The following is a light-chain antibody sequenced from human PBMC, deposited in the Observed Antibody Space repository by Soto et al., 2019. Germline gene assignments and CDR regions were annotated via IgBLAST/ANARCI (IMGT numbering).Light chain of an antibody. CDR1: QSISSN. Sequence: EIVMTQSPATLSVSPGERATLSCRASQSISSNLAWYQQKPGQAPRLLIYGASTRATGIPARFSGSGSGTEFTLTISRLEPEDFAVYYCQQHGTSPITFGQGTLLEIK. CDR3: QQHGTSPIT. V-gene: IGKV3-15*01. J-gene: IGKJ5*01. CDR2: GAS.